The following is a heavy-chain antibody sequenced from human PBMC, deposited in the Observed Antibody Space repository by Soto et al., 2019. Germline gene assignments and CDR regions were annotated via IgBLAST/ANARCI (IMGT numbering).Heavy chain of an antibody. CDR2: FDPEYGET. J-gene: IGHJ4*02. CDR3: ATGHMHTRKEFYSGSYNFDY. Sequence: ASVKVSCKVSGYALTELSMHWVRQAPVKVLERMVGFDPEYGETIYAQKFQGRVTMTEDTSTDTAYMELSSMRSEDTAVYYCATGHMHTRKEFYSGSYNFDYWAQGTIVTVSS. D-gene: IGHD1-26*01. CDR1: GYALTELS. V-gene: IGHV1-24*01.